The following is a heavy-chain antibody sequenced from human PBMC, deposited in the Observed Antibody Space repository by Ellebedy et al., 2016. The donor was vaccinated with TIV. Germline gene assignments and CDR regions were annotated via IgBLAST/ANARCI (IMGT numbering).Heavy chain of an antibody. D-gene: IGHD3-10*01. CDR2: ISGSGGST. CDR1: GFTFSSYA. V-gene: IGHV3-23*01. CDR3: ARFGAIMVRGTSHYYGMDV. Sequence: GESLKISXAASGFTFSSYAMSWVRQAPGKGLEWVSAISGSGGSTYYADSVKGRFTISRDNAKNSLYLQMNSLRAEDTAVYYCARFGAIMVRGTSHYYGMDVWGQGTTVTVSS. J-gene: IGHJ6*02.